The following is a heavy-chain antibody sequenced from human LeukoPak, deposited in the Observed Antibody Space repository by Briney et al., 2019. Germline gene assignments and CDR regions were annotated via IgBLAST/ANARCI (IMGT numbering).Heavy chain of an antibody. CDR3: ARVNNYGSGNFYYYGMDV. J-gene: IGHJ6*04. CDR2: IWYDGSYK. Sequence: GGSLRLSCAASGFTFSTHGMHWVRQAPGKGLEWVAVIWYDGSYKYYADPVRGRFTISRDNSKNTLYLQMNSLSAEDTAVYYCARVNNYGSGNFYYYGMDVWGKGTTVTVSS. CDR1: GFTFSTHG. V-gene: IGHV3-33*03. D-gene: IGHD3-10*01.